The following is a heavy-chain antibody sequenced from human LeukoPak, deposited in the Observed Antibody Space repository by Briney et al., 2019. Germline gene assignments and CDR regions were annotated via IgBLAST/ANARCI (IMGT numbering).Heavy chain of an antibody. V-gene: IGHV3-21*01. D-gene: IGHD2-15*01. CDR1: GFTFSSYS. J-gene: IGHJ3*02. Sequence: GGSLRLSCAASGFTFSSYSMNWVRQAPGKGLEWVSSISGTGSSTYSADSVKGRFTISRDNAKNSLYLQMNSLRAEDTAVYYCARPSLSSCSGGSCPDAFDIWGQGTMVTVSS. CDR3: ARPSLSSCSGGSCPDAFDI. CDR2: ISGTGSST.